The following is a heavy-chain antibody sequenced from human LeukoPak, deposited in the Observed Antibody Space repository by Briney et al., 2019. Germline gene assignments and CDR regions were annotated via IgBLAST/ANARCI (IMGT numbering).Heavy chain of an antibody. V-gene: IGHV3-23*01. Sequence: PGGSLRLSCAASGLTVSSNYMSWVRQAPGKGLEWVSRISGRSLRTNYADSVKGRFTISRDNSKNTLYLQKNSLRAEDTAVYYCAKDGGDYQFDYWGQGTLVTVSS. D-gene: IGHD4-17*01. CDR3: AKDGGDYQFDY. CDR2: ISGRSLRT. CDR1: GLTVSSNY. J-gene: IGHJ4*02.